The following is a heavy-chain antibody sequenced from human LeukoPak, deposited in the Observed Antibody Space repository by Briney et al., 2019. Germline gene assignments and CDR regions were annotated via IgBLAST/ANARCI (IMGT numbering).Heavy chain of an antibody. CDR2: IYTSGST. D-gene: IGHD4-23*01. J-gene: IGHJ4*02. CDR3: AREETVVTPGYFDY. V-gene: IGHV4-4*07. CDR1: GGSISSYY. Sequence: SETLSLTCTVSGGSISSYYWSWIRQPAGKGLEWIGRIYTSGSTNYNPSLKSRVTMPVDTSKNQFSLKLSSVTAADTAVYYCAREETVVTPGYFDYWGQGTLVTVSS.